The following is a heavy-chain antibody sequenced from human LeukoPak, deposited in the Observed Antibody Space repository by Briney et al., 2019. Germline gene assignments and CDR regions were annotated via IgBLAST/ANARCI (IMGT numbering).Heavy chain of an antibody. Sequence: PGGSLRLSCAASGFTFSSYAMSWVRQAPGKGLEWVSAISGSGGSTYYADSVKGRFTISRDNSKNTLYLQMNSLRAEDTAVYYCAMPDRGRIQRCPHAVDIWGQETMVTVSS. J-gene: IGHJ3*02. CDR2: ISGSGGST. V-gene: IGHV3-23*01. CDR3: AMPDRGRIQRCPHAVDI. CDR1: GFTFSSYA. D-gene: IGHD5-18*01.